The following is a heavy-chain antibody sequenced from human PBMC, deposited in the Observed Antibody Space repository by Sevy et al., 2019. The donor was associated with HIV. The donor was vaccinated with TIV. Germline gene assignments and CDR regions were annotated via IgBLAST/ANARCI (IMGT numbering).Heavy chain of an antibody. CDR3: ARDYGSGSYRPFDY. CDR1: GFTFSSYW. Sequence: GGSLRLPCAASGFTFSSYWMSWVRQAPGKGLEWVANIKQDGSEKYYVDSVKGRFTISRDNAKNSLYLQMNSLRAEDTAVYYCARDYGSGSYRPFDYWGQGTLVTVSS. D-gene: IGHD3-10*01. J-gene: IGHJ4*02. CDR2: IKQDGSEK. V-gene: IGHV3-7*01.